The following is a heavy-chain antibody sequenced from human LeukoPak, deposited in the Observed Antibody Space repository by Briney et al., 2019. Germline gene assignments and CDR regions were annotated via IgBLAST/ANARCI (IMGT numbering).Heavy chain of an antibody. D-gene: IGHD2-2*02. J-gene: IGHJ4*02. Sequence: WASVKVSCKASGYTFTGYYMHWVRQAPGQGLGWMGWINPNSGGTNYAQKFQGRVTMTRDTSISTAYMELSRLRSDDTAVYHCAREVGCSSTSCYRGPVDYWGQGTLVTVSS. CDR2: INPNSGGT. CDR3: AREVGCSSTSCYRGPVDY. V-gene: IGHV1-2*02. CDR1: GYTFTGYY.